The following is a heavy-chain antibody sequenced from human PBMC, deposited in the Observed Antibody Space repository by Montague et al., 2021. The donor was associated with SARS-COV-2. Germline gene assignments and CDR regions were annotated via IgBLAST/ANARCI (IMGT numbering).Heavy chain of an antibody. J-gene: IGHJ3*01. D-gene: IGHD6-6*01. V-gene: IGHV3-48*04. Sequence: SLRLSCPASGFTFSSYSVNWVRQAPGKGLEWISYISSSTNIIYYADSVKGRFTISRDNARNSLYLQMNSLGVDDTAVYYCAKDLVLRAARPDALDVWGQGTVVTVSS. CDR3: AKDLVLRAARPDALDV. CDR1: GFTFSSYS. CDR2: ISSSTNII.